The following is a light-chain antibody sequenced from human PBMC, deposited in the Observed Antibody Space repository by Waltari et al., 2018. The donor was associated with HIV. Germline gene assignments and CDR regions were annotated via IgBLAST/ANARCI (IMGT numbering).Light chain of an antibody. Sequence: SYELTQPPSVSVSPGQTARITCSGDALPKKYAYWYQQKSGQAPVLVIYEDSKRPSGIPERFSGSSSGTMATWTISGAQVEDEADYYCYSTDSNVWVFGGGTKLTVL. CDR1: ALPKKY. J-gene: IGLJ3*02. CDR2: EDS. CDR3: YSTDSNVWV. V-gene: IGLV3-10*01.